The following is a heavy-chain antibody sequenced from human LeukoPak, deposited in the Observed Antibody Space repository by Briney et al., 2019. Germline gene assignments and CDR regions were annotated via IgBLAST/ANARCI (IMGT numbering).Heavy chain of an antibody. J-gene: IGHJ4*02. D-gene: IGHD3-22*01. Sequence: GASVKVSCKVSGYTLGELSMHWVRQAPGKGLEWMGGFDPEDDERIYAQKFQGRVTMTEDTSTDTAYMELSSLRSEDTAIYYCATELRSGYFDYWGQGTLVTVSS. CDR1: GYTLGELS. V-gene: IGHV1-24*01. CDR2: FDPEDDER. CDR3: ATELRSGYFDY.